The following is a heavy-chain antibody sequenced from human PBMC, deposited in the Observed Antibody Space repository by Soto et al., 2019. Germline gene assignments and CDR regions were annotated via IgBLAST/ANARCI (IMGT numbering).Heavy chain of an antibody. V-gene: IGHV4-59*08. J-gene: IGHJ4*02. CDR1: GGSISGYY. CDR2: IYYSGST. CDR3: ARRHGSCFDY. Sequence: SETLSLTCTVSGGSISGYYWSWIRQPPGKGLEWIGYIYYSGSTNYNPSLKSRVTISVDTSKNQFSLKLSSVTAADTAVYYCARRHGSCFDYWGQGTLVTVSS.